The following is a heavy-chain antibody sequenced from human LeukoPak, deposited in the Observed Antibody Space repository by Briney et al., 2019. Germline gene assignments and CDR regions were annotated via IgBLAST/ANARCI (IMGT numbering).Heavy chain of an antibody. CDR2: ISGSGGST. J-gene: IGHJ4*02. CDR3: ERWVVAAGKFDY. V-gene: IGHV3-23*01. D-gene: IGHD2-15*01. CDR1: GFTFSSYA. Sequence: PGGSLRLSCAASGFTFSSYAMSWVRQAPGKGLEWVSAISGSGGSTYYADSVKGRFTISRDNAKNTLYLQMNSLRAEDTAVYYCERWVVAAGKFDYWGQGTLVTVSS.